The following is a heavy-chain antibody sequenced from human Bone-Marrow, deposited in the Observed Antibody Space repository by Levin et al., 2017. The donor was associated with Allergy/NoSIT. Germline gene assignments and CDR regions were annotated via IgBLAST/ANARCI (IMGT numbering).Heavy chain of an antibody. CDR2: ISSSGGTI. V-gene: IGHV3-48*03. J-gene: IGHJ4*02. D-gene: IGHD3-22*01. CDR3: AGRAYFHSGDYPSY. Sequence: GESLKISCTASGFTFSTYEMNWVRQAPGKGLDWVSYISSSGGTIYYADSVKGRFTISRDNAKNSLYLQMTSLRAEDTALYYCAGRAYFHSGDYPSYWGQGTRVTVSS. CDR1: GFTFSTYE.